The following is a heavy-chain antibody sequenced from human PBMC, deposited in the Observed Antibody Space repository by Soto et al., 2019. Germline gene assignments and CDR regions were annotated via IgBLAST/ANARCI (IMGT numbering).Heavy chain of an antibody. V-gene: IGHV3-30-3*01. D-gene: IGHD6-13*01. J-gene: IGHJ5*02. Sequence: QVQLVESGGGVVQPGRSLRLSCAASGFTFSSYAMHWVRQAPGKGLEWVAVISYDGSNKYYADSVKGRFTISRDNSKNTLYLQMNSLRAEDTAVYYCARSSYSSSSNWFDPWGQGTLVTVSS. CDR2: ISYDGSNK. CDR3: ARSSYSSSSNWFDP. CDR1: GFTFSSYA.